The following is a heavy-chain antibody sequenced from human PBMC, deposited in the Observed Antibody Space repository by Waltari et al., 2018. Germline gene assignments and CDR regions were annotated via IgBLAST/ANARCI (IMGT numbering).Heavy chain of an antibody. Sequence: QLHLQESGPELVKPSETLYLTCTVSSVSISSGAYYWGWIRQPAGKGPEWIGNIYCSGSTYHNPSLASRVAISVATSRTQFFLSLTAVTAADAAVYYCARAECSTSSCFFVSGFDPWGQGIHVTVSS. J-gene: IGHJ5*02. CDR3: ARAECSTSSCFFVSGFDP. V-gene: IGHV4-39*01. CDR2: IYCSGST. CDR1: SVSISSGAYY. D-gene: IGHD6-6*01.